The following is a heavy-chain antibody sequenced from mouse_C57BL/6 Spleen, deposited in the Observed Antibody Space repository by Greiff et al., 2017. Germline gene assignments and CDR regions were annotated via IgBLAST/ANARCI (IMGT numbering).Heavy chain of an antibody. CDR1: GFTFSSYG. Sequence: EVKLVESGGGLVKPGGSLKLSCAASGFTFSSYGMSWVRQTPDKRLEWVATISSGGSYTYYPDSVKGRFTISRDNAKNTLYLQMSSLKSKDTAMYYGARQKGTTTVVRYFDVWGTGTTVTVSS. J-gene: IGHJ1*03. D-gene: IGHD1-1*01. CDR3: ARQKGTTTVVRYFDV. V-gene: IGHV5-6*03. CDR2: ISSGGSYT.